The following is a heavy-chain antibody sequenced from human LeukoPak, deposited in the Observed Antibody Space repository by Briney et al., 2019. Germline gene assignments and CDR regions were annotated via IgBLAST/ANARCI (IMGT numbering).Heavy chain of an antibody. V-gene: IGHV4-30-2*01. Sequence: PSGTLPLTCAVSGGSISSGGYSWSWIRQPPGKGLEWIGYIYHSGSTYYNPSLKSRVTISVDRSKNQFSLKLSSVTAADTAVYYCAREEYCGGDCYYFDYWGQGTLVTVSS. D-gene: IGHD2-21*02. CDR1: GGSISSGGYS. CDR2: IYHSGST. CDR3: AREEYCGGDCYYFDY. J-gene: IGHJ4*02.